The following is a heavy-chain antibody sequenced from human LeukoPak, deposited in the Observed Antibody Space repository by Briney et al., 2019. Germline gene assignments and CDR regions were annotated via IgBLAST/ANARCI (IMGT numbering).Heavy chain of an antibody. J-gene: IGHJ6*03. D-gene: IGHD2-2*01. Sequence: SVKVSCKASGGTFSSYAISWVRQAPGQGLEWMGGIIPIFGTANYAQKFQGRVTITADESTSTAYMELSSLRSEDTAVYYCARQSDLGYCSSTSCYAGYYYYYMDVWGKGTTVTISS. CDR2: IIPIFGTA. CDR1: GGTFSSYA. V-gene: IGHV1-69*13. CDR3: ARQSDLGYCSSTSCYAGYYYYYMDV.